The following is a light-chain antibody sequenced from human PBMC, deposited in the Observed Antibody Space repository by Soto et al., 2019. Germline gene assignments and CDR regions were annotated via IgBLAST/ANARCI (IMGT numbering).Light chain of an antibody. CDR3: QQYNSYSWT. CDR1: QSISSW. V-gene: IGKV1-5*03. Sequence: DIQMTQSPSTLSASVGDRVTITCRVSQSISSWLAWYQQKPRKAPKLLIYKASSLESGVPSRFSGSGSGTEFTLTISSLQPDDFATYYCQQYNSYSWTFGQGTKVEIK. CDR2: KAS. J-gene: IGKJ1*01.